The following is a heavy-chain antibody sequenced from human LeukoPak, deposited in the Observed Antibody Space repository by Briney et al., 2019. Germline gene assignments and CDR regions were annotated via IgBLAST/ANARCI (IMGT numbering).Heavy chain of an antibody. CDR1: GASVSSNSAA. V-gene: IGHV6-1*01. CDR3: AREEYTPGPDAFDI. D-gene: IGHD1-1*01. J-gene: IGHJ3*02. Sequence: SQTLSLTFAISGASVSSNSAAWNWLRQSPSRGLEWLGSTYYRSKWYNDYAVSVKSRITINPDTSKNQFSLQLNSVTPEDTAVYYCAREEYTPGPDAFDIWGQGTMVTVSS. CDR2: TYYRSKWYN.